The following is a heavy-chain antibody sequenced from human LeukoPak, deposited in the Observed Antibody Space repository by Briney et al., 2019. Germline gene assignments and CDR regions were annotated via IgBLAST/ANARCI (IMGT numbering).Heavy chain of an antibody. V-gene: IGHV3-66*01. J-gene: IGHJ3*02. CDR1: GFTVSSNY. Sequence: GGSLRLSCAASGFTVSSNYMSWVRQAPGKGLEWVSVIYSGGSTYYADSVKGRLTISRDNSKNTLYLQMNSLRAEDTAVYYCARGGPNDAFDIWGQGTMVTVSS. CDR3: ARGGPNDAFDI. D-gene: IGHD5-12*01. CDR2: IYSGGST.